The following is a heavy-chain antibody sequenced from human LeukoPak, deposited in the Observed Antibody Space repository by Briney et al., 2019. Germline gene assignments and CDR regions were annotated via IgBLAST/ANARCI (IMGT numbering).Heavy chain of an antibody. D-gene: IGHD3-22*01. J-gene: IGHJ4*02. CDR3: ARERWTYDSSGYYEY. V-gene: IGHV3-21*01. CDR1: AFTFSSYN. CDR2: ISSSGTYI. Sequence: GGSLRLSCAASAFTFSSYNMNWVRQAPGKGLEWVSSISSSGTYIYYADSVKGRFTISRDNAKNSVYLQMNSLRVEDTAVYYCARERWTYDSSGYYEYWGQGTLVTVSS.